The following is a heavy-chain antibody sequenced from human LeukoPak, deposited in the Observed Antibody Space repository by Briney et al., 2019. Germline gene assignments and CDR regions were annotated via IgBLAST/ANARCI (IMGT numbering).Heavy chain of an antibody. D-gene: IGHD2-15*01. CDR1: GGSISSYD. J-gene: IGHJ4*02. V-gene: IGHV4-59*12. Sequence: PSETLSLTCTVSGGSISSYDWSWIRQPPGKGLEWTAYIHDSGSTDYNPSLKSRVTISVETSKNQFSLKLSSVTAADTAVYYCARWGSGNDYWGQGTLVTVSS. CDR2: IHDSGST. CDR3: ARWGSGNDY.